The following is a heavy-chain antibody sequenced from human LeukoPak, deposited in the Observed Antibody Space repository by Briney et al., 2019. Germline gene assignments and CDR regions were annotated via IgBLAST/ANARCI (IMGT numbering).Heavy chain of an antibody. D-gene: IGHD1-26*01. CDR1: GFTFSNAW. J-gene: IGHJ3*02. CDR2: IKSKTDGGTT. CDR3: TTDGETVGVRPDAFDI. Sequence: GGSLRLSCAASGFTFSNAWMSWVRQAPGKGLEWVGRIKSKTDGGTTDYAAHVKGRFTISRDDSKNTLYLQMNSLKTEDTAVYYCTTDGETVGVRPDAFDIWGQGTMVTVSS. V-gene: IGHV3-15*01.